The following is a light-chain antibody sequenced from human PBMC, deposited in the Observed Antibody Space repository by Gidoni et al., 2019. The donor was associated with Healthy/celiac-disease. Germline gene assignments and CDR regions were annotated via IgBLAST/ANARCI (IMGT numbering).Light chain of an antibody. CDR3: QQSYSTPFT. J-gene: IGKJ3*01. Sequence: DIQMTQSPSSLSASVGDRVTITCRASQSISSYLNWYRQKPGKAPKLLIYAASSLQSGVPSRFSGSGSGTDFTLTISSLQPEDFATYYCQQSYSTPFTFXPXTKVDTK. V-gene: IGKV1-39*01. CDR1: QSISSY. CDR2: AAS.